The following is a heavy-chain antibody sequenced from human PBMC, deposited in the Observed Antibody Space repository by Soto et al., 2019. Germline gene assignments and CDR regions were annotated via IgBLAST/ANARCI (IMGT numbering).Heavy chain of an antibody. CDR3: ARGVESLGT. CDR1: GASISGYY. CDR2: ISDGGRS. D-gene: IGHD2-2*01. V-gene: IGHV4-59*01. Sequence: SETLSLTCTVSGASISGYYWTWIRQPPGKGLEWIGYISDGGRSNYNPSLKSRVTISVDTSKNQFSLKLTSVTAADTAVYYCARGVESLGTWGQENLVT. J-gene: IGHJ5*02.